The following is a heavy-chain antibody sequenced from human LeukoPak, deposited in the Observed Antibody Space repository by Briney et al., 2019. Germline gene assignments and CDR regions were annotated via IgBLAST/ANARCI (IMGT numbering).Heavy chain of an antibody. V-gene: IGHV1-69*13. CDR1: GGTFSSYA. Sequence: SVKVSCKASGGTFSSYAISWVRQAPGQGLEWMGGIIPIFGTANYAQKFQGRVTITADESTSTAYMELSSLRSEDTAVYYCARTHNPSYRRLGELSTHFDYWGQGTLVTVSS. CDR3: ARTHNPSYRRLGELSTHFDY. CDR2: IIPIFGTA. D-gene: IGHD3-10*01. J-gene: IGHJ4*02.